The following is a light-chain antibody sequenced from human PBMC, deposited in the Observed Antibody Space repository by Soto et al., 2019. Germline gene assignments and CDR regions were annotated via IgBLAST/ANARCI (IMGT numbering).Light chain of an antibody. V-gene: IGKV2-28*01. Sequence: DIVMTQSPLSLTVIPGEPASISCRSSQNLLFSNGYNYVDWYLQKPGQSPQLLIYLASHRASGVPDRFSGSGSGTDFTLKISRVEAEDVGVYYCMQVLHTPLTFGGGTKVEIK. J-gene: IGKJ4*01. CDR2: LAS. CDR3: MQVLHTPLT. CDR1: QNLLFSNGYNY.